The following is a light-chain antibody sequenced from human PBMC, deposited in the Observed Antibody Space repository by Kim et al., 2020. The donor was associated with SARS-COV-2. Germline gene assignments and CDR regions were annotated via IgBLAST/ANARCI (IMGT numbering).Light chain of an antibody. Sequence: EIVLTQSPATLSLSPGERATLSCRASQSVSSYLDWYQQKPGQAPRHLIYDASNRATGIPARLSGSGSGTDFTLTISSLEPEDFAVYYCQLRSNERPQRTFGRGTKV. CDR1: QSVSSY. V-gene: IGKV3-11*01. J-gene: IGKJ4*01. CDR2: DAS. CDR3: QLRSNERPQRT.